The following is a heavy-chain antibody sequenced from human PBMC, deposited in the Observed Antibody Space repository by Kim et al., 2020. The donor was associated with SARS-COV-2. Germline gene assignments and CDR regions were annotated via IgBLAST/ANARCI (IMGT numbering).Heavy chain of an antibody. CDR2: IVGSGNYI. D-gene: IGHD5-18*01. CDR1: GFSFTTYS. V-gene: IGHV3-21*01. CDR3: ARNADPARVVGYGYYYY. Sequence: GGSLRLSCAASGFSFTTYSMNWVRQAPGKGLEWVSSIVGSGNYIFYADSVKGRFTISRDNAKNSLYLRMNSLTAEDTALYYCARNADPARVVGYGYYYY. J-gene: IGHJ6*01.